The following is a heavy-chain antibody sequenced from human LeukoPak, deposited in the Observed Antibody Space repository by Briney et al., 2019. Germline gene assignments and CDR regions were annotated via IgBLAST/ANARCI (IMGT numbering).Heavy chain of an antibody. CDR1: GGSISSGGYY. D-gene: IGHD1-1*01. J-gene: IGHJ4*02. Sequence: SQTLSLTCTVSGGSISSGGYYWSWIRQPPGKGLEWIGYIYYSGSTNYNPSLKSRVTISVDTSKNQFSLKLSSVTAADTAVYYCARSTHEYYFDYWGQGTLVTVSS. CDR3: ARSTHEYYFDY. V-gene: IGHV4-61*08. CDR2: IYYSGST.